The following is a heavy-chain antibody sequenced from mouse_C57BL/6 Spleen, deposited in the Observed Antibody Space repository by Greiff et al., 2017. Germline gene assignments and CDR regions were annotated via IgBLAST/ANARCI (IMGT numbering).Heavy chain of an antibody. Sequence: QVQLQQSGPELVKPGASVKISCKASGYAFSSSWMNWVKQRPGKGIEGIGRNYPGDGDTNYNGKFKRKATLTADKSSSTAYMLLSRLTSEDSAVYCCARSLDVWGTGTTVTVSS. CDR2: NYPGDGDT. CDR3: ARSLDV. CDR1: GYAFSSSW. V-gene: IGHV1-82*01. J-gene: IGHJ1*03.